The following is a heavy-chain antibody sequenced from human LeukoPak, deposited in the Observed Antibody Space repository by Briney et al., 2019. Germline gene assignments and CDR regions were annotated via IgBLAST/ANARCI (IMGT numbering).Heavy chain of an antibody. V-gene: IGHV1-46*01. CDR1: GYTFTSYY. J-gene: IGHJ4*02. CDR3: ARGFISGILTGYSHYFDY. CDR2: INPSGGST. Sequence: ASVKVSCKASGYTFTSYYMHWVRQAPGQGLEWMGIINPSGGSTSYAQKFQGRVTMTRDTSTSTVYMELSSLRSEDTAVYYCARGFISGILTGYSHYFDYWGQGTLVTVSS. D-gene: IGHD3-9*01.